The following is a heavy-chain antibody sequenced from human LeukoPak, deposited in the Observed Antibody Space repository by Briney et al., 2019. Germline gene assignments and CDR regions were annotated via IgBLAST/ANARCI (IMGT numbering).Heavy chain of an antibody. J-gene: IGHJ3*02. D-gene: IGHD4-17*01. CDR2: IYSSGST. CDR3: ARDSNGDRAFDM. CDR1: GGSISDYY. V-gene: IGHV4-4*07. Sequence: SETLSLTCNVSGGSISDYYWSWIRQPAGRGLEWVGRIYSSGSTNYNPSLKSRVTMSVDTSKNQFSLNLTSVTAADTAMYYCARDSNGDRAFDMWGQGTMVTVSP.